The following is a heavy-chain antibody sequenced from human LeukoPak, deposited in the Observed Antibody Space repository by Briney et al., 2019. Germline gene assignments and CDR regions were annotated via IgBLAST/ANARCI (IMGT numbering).Heavy chain of an antibody. CDR1: GGSVSSGDYY. D-gene: IGHD6-13*01. Sequence: SETLSLTCTVSGGSVSSGDYYWTWIRQPPGKGLEWIGYIYYSGNTYYNPSLQSRITISVDTSKNQFSLKLSSVTAADTAVYYCARSPVLDLTPDIAASDGRAHDAFDIWGQGTMVTVSS. CDR3: ARSPVLDLTPDIAASDGRAHDAFDI. V-gene: IGHV4-30-4*01. J-gene: IGHJ3*02. CDR2: IYYSGNT.